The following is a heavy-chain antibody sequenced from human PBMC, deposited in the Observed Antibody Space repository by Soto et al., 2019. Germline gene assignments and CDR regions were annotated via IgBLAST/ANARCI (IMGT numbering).Heavy chain of an antibody. CDR1: GFSFSSYA. J-gene: IGHJ6*02. CDR2: MSAGGGST. CDR3: AKDHSGSGTDYFYGMDV. V-gene: IGHV3-23*01. Sequence: GGSLRLSCAASGFSFSSYAMSWVRQAPGKGLEWVSCMSAGGGSTFHADSVKGRFTISRDNSKNTLYLQMNSLRAEDTAVYYCAKDHSGSGTDYFYGMDVRGQGTTATVSS. D-gene: IGHD3-10*01.